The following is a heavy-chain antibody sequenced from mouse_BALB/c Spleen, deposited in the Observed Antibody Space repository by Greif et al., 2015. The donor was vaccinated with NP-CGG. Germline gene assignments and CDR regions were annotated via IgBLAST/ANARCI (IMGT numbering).Heavy chain of an antibody. J-gene: IGHJ4*01. D-gene: IGHD4-1*01. CDR1: GFTFSSYA. CDR3: ARTGVYYAMDY. CDR2: ISSGGSYT. V-gene: IGHV5-9-4*01. Sequence: EVMLVESGGGLVKPGGSLKLSCAASGFTFSSYAMSWVRQSPEKRLEWVAEISSGGSYTYYPDTVTGRFTISRDNAKNTLYLEMSSLRSEDTAMYYCARTGVYYAMDYWGQGTSVTVSS.